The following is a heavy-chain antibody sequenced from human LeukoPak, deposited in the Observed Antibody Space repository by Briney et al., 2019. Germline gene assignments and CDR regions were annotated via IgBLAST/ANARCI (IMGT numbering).Heavy chain of an antibody. CDR2: IIPIFGTA. V-gene: IGHV1-69*06. CDR3: ATAAKGIAARLPSYYYYMDV. Sequence: ASVKVSCKASGGTFSSYAISWVRQAPGQGLEWMGGIIPIFGTANYAQKFQGRVTITADKSTSTAYMELSSLRSEDTAVYYCATAAKGIAARLPSYYYYMDVWGKGTTVTVSS. D-gene: IGHD6-6*01. CDR1: GGTFSSYA. J-gene: IGHJ6*03.